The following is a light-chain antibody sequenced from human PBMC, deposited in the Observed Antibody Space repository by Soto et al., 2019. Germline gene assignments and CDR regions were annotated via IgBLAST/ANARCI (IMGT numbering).Light chain of an antibody. Sequence: DIQMTQSPSTLSASIGDRVTITCRASQGITTFLAWYQQKPGKAPQILIYDASKLEPGVPSRLSGGGSGTEFTLTISSLQPDDFANYYCQQYSTYPLTFGGGTRVEIK. CDR3: QQYSTYPLT. CDR2: DAS. CDR1: QGITTF. J-gene: IGKJ4*01. V-gene: IGKV1-5*01.